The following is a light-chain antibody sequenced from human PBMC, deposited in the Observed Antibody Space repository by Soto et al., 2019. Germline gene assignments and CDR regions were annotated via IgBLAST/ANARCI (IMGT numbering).Light chain of an antibody. J-gene: IGKJ4*01. CDR2: DAS. V-gene: IGKV3-11*01. CDR3: LQRSNSPLT. Sequence: EIVLTQSPATLSLSPGERATLSCRASQSVSSYLAWYQQKPGQAPRLLIYDASNRATGIPARFSGSGSGTDFTLTINSLEPEDFAIYYCLQRSNSPLTFGGGTKVEIK. CDR1: QSVSSY.